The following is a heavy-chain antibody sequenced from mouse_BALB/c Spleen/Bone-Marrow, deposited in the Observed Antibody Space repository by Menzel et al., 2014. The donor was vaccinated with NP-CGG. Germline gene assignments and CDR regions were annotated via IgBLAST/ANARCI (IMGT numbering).Heavy chain of an antibody. CDR1: GFNIKDTY. CDR3: ARVTWDSTGYYAMDY. CDR2: IDPANGNT. V-gene: IGHV14-3*02. D-gene: IGHD2-1*01. Sequence: VQLQQSGAELVKPGASVKLSCTASGFNIKDTYMHWVKQRPEQGLEWIGRIDPANGNTKYDPKFQGKATITADTSSNTAYLQLSSLTSEDTAVYYCARVTWDSTGYYAMDYWGQGTSVTVSS. J-gene: IGHJ4*01.